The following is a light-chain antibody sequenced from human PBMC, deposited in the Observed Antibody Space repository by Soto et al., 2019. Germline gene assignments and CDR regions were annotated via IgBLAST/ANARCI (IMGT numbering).Light chain of an antibody. Sequence: QSVLTQPASVSGSPGQSITISCTGTSADVGSYNLVSWYQHHPGRAPKLMIYEDNERPSWVSNRFSAYKSGNTASLTISGLQAEDEDDYYCCSYAGTTVFYVFGTGTKLTVL. J-gene: IGLJ1*01. CDR2: EDN. CDR3: CSYAGTTVFYV. CDR1: SADVGSYNL. V-gene: IGLV2-23*01.